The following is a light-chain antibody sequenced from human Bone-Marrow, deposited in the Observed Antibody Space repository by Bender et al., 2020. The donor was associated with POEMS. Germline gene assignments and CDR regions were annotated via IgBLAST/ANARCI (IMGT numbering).Light chain of an antibody. CDR3: STWDDRLNAWL. CDR1: SICRHP. Sequence: QSVLTQPPSASGTPGQRVTISCPGGSICRHPINWYQQLPGTAPRLVIYADDRRPSGVPNRFSASKSGSSASLAISGLQSEDAADYYCSTWDDRLNAWLFGGGTKLTV. CDR2: ADD. J-gene: IGLJ3*02. V-gene: IGLV1-44*01.